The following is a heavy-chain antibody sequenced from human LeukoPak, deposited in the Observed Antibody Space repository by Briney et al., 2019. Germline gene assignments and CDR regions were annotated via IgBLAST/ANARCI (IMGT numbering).Heavy chain of an antibody. V-gene: IGHV4-34*01. J-gene: IGHJ4*02. D-gene: IGHD6-13*01. Sequence: PSETLSLTCTVSGGSISSYYWSWIRQPAGKGLEWIGEINHSGSTNYNPSLKSRVTISVDTSKNQFSLKLSSVTAADTAVYYCARLRYSSSWYKPATDYWGQGTLVTVSS. CDR2: INHSGST. CDR3: ARLRYSSSWYKPATDY. CDR1: GGSISSYY.